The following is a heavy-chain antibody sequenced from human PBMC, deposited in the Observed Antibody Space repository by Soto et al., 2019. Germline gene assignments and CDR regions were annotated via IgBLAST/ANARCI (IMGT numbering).Heavy chain of an antibody. V-gene: IGHV4-39*01. Sequence: PSETLSLTCTVSGGSISSSSYYWGWIRQPPGKGLEWIGSIYYSGSTYYNPSLKSRVTISVDTSKNQFSLKLSSVTAADTAVYYCARGSRVFDYWGQGTLVTVS. J-gene: IGHJ4*02. CDR2: IYYSGST. CDR1: GGSISSSSYY. D-gene: IGHD6-13*01. CDR3: ARGSRVFDY.